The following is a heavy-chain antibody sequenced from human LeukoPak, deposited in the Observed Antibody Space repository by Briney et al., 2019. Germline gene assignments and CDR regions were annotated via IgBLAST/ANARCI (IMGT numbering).Heavy chain of an antibody. CDR2: IYYSGST. CDR3: ARRDGYISAIDY. D-gene: IGHD5-24*01. Sequence: SETLSLTCTVSGGSISPYYWSWIRQPPGKGLEWIGYIYYSGSTNYNPSLKSRVTISVDTSKNQFSLKLSSVTAADTAVYYCARRDGYISAIDYWGQGTLVTVSS. CDR1: GGSISPYY. J-gene: IGHJ4*02. V-gene: IGHV4-59*01.